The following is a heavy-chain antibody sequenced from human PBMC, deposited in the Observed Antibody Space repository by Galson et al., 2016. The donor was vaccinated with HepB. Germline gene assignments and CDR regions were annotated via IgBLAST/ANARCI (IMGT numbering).Heavy chain of an antibody. CDR2: IYPADSKT. V-gene: IGHV5-51*01. Sequence: QSGAEVKKPGESLKISCKGSGHSFTKNWIGWVRQMPGKGLEWMATIYPADSKTRYSPSFQGHVTISADESISTAYLQWSSLKASDTAMYYCARHRNYGMDVWGQGTTVTVSS. CDR1: GHSFTKNW. CDR3: ARHRNYGMDV. J-gene: IGHJ6*02.